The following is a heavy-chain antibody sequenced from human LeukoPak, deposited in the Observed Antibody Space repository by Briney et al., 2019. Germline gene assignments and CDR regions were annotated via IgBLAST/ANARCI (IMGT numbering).Heavy chain of an antibody. CDR3: ARDSGYYYDSSGYHYPDY. Sequence: GGSLRLSCAASGFTFSSYAMHWVRQAPGKGLEWVAVISYDGSNKYYADSVKGRFTISRDNSKNTLYLQMNSLRAEDTAVYYCARDSGYYYDSSGYHYPDYWGQGTLVTVSS. CDR1: GFTFSSYA. V-gene: IGHV3-30-3*01. J-gene: IGHJ4*02. D-gene: IGHD3-22*01. CDR2: ISYDGSNK.